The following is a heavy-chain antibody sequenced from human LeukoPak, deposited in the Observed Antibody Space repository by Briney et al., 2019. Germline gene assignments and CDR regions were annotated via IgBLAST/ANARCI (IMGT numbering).Heavy chain of an antibody. Sequence: SVTLSLTCAVSGGSISSSNWWSWVRQPPGKGVEWIGEIYHSGSTNYNPSLKSRVTISVDKSKNQFSLKLSSVTAADTAVYYCARGSDYYDSSGYYHFDYWGQGTLVTVSS. CDR1: GGSISSSNW. V-gene: IGHV4-4*02. CDR2: IYHSGST. CDR3: ARGSDYYDSSGYYHFDY. D-gene: IGHD3-22*01. J-gene: IGHJ4*02.